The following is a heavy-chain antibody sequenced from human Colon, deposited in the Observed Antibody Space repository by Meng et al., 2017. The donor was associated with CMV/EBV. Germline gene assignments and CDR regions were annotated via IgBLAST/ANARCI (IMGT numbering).Heavy chain of an antibody. D-gene: IGHD1-26*01. CDR2: ISTSGTNI. V-gene: IGHV3-21*01. J-gene: IGHJ4*02. CDR3: AGDKGLLGGTFDY. Sequence: GESLRLSCATSGFTFSSYTMHWVRQAPGKGLEWVSSISTSGTNIYYADSVRGRFTVSRDDARDSLCLQLNSLRAEDTALYYCAGDKGLLGGTFDYWGQGTLVTVSS. CDR1: GFTFSSYT.